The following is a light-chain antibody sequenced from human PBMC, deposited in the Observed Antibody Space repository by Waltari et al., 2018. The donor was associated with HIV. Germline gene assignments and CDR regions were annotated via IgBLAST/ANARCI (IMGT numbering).Light chain of an antibody. CDR2: AVT. CDR1: SSDVASYKL. Sequence: QSALTQPASVSGSPGQSITIPCTGTSSDVASYKLVPWYQHHPGKAPKVMIYAVTKRPSGVSDRFSGSKSGNTASLTISGLQAEDEADYYCCSYAGTSTYVFGTGTKVTVL. V-gene: IGLV2-23*02. CDR3: CSYAGTSTYV. J-gene: IGLJ1*01.